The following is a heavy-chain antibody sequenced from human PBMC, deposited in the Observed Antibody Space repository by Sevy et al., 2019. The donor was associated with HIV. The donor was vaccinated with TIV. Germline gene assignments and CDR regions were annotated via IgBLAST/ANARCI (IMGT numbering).Heavy chain of an antibody. CDR2: ISYDGSNK. J-gene: IGHJ6*02. CDR1: GFTFSSYA. CDR3: ARDRITMIVVVSYYYYGMDV. D-gene: IGHD3-22*01. V-gene: IGHV3-30*04. Sequence: GGSLRLSCAASGFTFSSYAMHWVRQAPGKGLEWVAVISYDGSNKYYADSVKGRFTISRDNSKNTLYLQMNSLRAEDTAEYYCARDRITMIVVVSYYYYGMDVWGQGTTVTVSS.